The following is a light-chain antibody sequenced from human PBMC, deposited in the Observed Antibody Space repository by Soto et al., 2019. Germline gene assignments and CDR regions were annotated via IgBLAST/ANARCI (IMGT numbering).Light chain of an antibody. J-gene: IGKJ1*01. CDR1: QSVSSN. Sequence: EIVMTQSPDTLSVSPGERATLSCRASQSVSSNLAWYHQKPGQAPRLLIFGASTRATGIPARFSGSGSGTEFTLTISSLQSEDFAVYYCQQYHNWWTFGQGTKVDIK. CDR2: GAS. CDR3: QQYHNWWT. V-gene: IGKV3D-15*01.